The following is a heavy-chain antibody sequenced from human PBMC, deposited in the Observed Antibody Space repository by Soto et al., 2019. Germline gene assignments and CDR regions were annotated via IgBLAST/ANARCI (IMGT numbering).Heavy chain of an antibody. V-gene: IGHV1-69*13. CDR3: ARDLKGYCSGGSCSVNSYYYGMDV. CDR1: GGTFSSYV. D-gene: IGHD2-15*01. J-gene: IGHJ6*02. CDR2: IIPIFGTA. Sequence: SVKVSCKASGGTFSSYVISWVRQAPGQGLEWMGGIIPIFGTANYAQKFQGRVTITADESTSTAYMELSSLRSEDTAVYYCARDLKGYCSGGSCSVNSYYYGMDVWGQGTTVTVSS.